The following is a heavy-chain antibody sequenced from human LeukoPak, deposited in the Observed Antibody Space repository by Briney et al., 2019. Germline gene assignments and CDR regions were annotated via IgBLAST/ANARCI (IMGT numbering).Heavy chain of an antibody. V-gene: IGHV3-11*01. CDR1: GFTFSDYY. J-gene: IGHJ6*02. Sequence: GGSLRLSCAASGFTFSDYYMSWIRQAPGKGLEWVSYISSSGSTIYCADSVKGRFTISRDNAKNSLYLQMNSLRAEDTAVYYCARDRRSSSYYYYYGMDVWGQGTTVTVSS. CDR2: ISSSGSTI. D-gene: IGHD6-13*01. CDR3: ARDRRSSSYYYYYGMDV.